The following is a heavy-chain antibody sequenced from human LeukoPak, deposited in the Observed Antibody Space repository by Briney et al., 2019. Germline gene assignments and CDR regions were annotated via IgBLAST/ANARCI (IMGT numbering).Heavy chain of an antibody. CDR3: ARYRHCGGDCYPLDC. D-gene: IGHD2-21*02. CDR2: IRQDGGET. CDR1: GFTFSSYG. V-gene: IGHV3-7*01. J-gene: IGHJ4*02. Sequence: GGSLRLSCAASGFTFSSYGMHWVRQAPGKGLEWVANIRQDGGETSYVDSVKGRFTISRDNAKNSLYLQMNTLRAEDTAMYYCARYRHCGGDCYPLDCWGQGTLVTVSS.